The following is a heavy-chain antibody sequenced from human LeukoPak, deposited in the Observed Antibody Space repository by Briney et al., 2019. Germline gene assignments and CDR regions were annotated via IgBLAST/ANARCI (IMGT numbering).Heavy chain of an antibody. V-gene: IGHV3-23*01. Sequence: GGSLRLSCAASGFTFSSYAMSWVRQAPGRGLEWVSTFSGTSTNSYADAVKGRVTISRDNSKNTLYLQMNSLRAEDTAVYYCAKYIAAPPRGMDVWGQGTTVTVSS. J-gene: IGHJ6*02. CDR1: GFTFSSYA. CDR3: AKYIAAPPRGMDV. CDR2: FSGTSTN. D-gene: IGHD6-13*01.